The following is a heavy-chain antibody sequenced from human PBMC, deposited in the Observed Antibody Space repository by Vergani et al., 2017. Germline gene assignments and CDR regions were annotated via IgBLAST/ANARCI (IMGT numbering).Heavy chain of an antibody. D-gene: IGHD6-13*01. J-gene: IGHJ2*01. Sequence: EVQLVESGGGLVQPGGSLRLSCAASGFTFSSYWMSWVRQAPGKGLEWVANIKQDGSEKYYVDSVKGRFTISRDNAKNSLYLQMNSLRAEDTAVYYCARHSSSWSSYWYFDLWGRGTLVTXSS. CDR1: GFTFSSYW. CDR3: ARHSSSWSSYWYFDL. CDR2: IKQDGSEK. V-gene: IGHV3-7*03.